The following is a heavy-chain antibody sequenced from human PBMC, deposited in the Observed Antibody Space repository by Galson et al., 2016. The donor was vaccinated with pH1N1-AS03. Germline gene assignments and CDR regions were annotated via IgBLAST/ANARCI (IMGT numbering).Heavy chain of an antibody. CDR2: ISHSGNT. J-gene: IGHJ4*02. Sequence: CAVSGYSISSGFHWAWVRQPPSKGLEWIGTISHSGNTYYNPSLKSRVTMSVDTSKNQFSLKLSSVTAADAAVYYCARFSGSYQFDYWGQGTLVTVSS. CDR3: ARFSGSYQFDY. CDR1: GYSISSGFH. V-gene: IGHV4-38-2*01. D-gene: IGHD1-26*01.